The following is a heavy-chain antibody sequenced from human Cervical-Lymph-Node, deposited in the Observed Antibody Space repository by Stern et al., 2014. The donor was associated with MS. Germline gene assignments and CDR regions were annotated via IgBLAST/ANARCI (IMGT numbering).Heavy chain of an antibody. V-gene: IGHV3-11*01. J-gene: IGHJ6*02. CDR3: ARLVANTAYGMDV. D-gene: IGHD5-18*01. CDR2: FSSSGSST. CDR1: GFTFSHYY. Sequence: MQLVESGGGLVKPGGTLRLSCAASGFTFSHYYITWIRQAPGKGLEGVSSFSSSGSSTYYADSVKGRFTISRDNAKNSVYLQMNNLRAGDTAVFYCARLVANTAYGMDVWGQGTTVTVSS.